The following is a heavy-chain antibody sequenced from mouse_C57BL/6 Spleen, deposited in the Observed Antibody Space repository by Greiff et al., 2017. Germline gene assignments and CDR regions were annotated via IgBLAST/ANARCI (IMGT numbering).Heavy chain of an antibody. D-gene: IGHD2-4*01. CDR3: ARVGDYDGFAY. CDR1: GYSITSGYD. Sequence: VQLKESGPGMVKPSQSLSLTCTVTGYSITSGYDWHWIRHFPGNKLEWMGYINYSGSTNYNPSLKSRTSITQDTSKNHFFLKLNSVTTEDTATYYCARVGDYDGFAYWGQGTLVTVSA. J-gene: IGHJ3*01. CDR2: INYSGST. V-gene: IGHV3-1*01.